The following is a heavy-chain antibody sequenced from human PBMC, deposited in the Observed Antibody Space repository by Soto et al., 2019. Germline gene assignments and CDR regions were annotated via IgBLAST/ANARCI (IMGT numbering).Heavy chain of an antibody. Sequence: QVQLVQSGAEVKKPGSSVKVSCKASGGTFSSYAISWVRQAPGQGLEWMGGIIPIFGTANYAQKFQGRVTITADKSTSTAYMELSSLSSEDTAVYYCARHYYGDLGINFDYWGQGTLVTVSS. CDR3: ARHYYGDLGINFDY. CDR1: GGTFSSYA. CDR2: IIPIFGTA. V-gene: IGHV1-69*06. J-gene: IGHJ4*02. D-gene: IGHD4-17*01.